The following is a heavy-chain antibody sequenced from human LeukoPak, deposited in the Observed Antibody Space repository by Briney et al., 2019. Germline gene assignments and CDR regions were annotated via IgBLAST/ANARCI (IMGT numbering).Heavy chain of an antibody. D-gene: IGHD3-22*01. CDR3: ARSEDAFLSGCQGSWFDR. CDR1: GGSISSYY. CDR2: IYYSGST. V-gene: IGHV4-59*01. J-gene: IGHJ5*02. Sequence: SETLSLTCTVSGGSISSYYWSWIRQPPGKGLEWIGYIYYSGSTNYNPSLMSRVTISVDTSKNQFSLKLSSVTAADTAVYYCARSEDAFLSGCQGSWFDRWGQRTGVTVFS.